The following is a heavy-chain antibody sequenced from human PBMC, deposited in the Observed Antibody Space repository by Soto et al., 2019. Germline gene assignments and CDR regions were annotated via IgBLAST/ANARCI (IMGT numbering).Heavy chain of an antibody. J-gene: IGHJ6*02. CDR3: ARNGGIAAAADYYYYGMDV. CDR1: GFTFSSYG. D-gene: IGHD6-13*01. Sequence: ESGGGVVQPGRSLRLSCAASGFTFSSYGMHWVRQAPGKGLEWVAVIWYDGSNKYYADSVKGRFTISRDNSKNTLYLQMNSLRAEDTAVYYCARNGGIAAAADYYYYGMDVWGQGTTVTVSS. V-gene: IGHV3-33*01. CDR2: IWYDGSNK.